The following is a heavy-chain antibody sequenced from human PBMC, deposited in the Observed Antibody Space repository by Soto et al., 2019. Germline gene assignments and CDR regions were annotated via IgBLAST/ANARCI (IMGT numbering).Heavy chain of an antibody. D-gene: IGHD1-26*01. CDR1: AASVNSETHF. V-gene: IGHV4-61*01. J-gene: IGHJ4*02. CDR3: AREDMSGTYYFDY. Sequence: LXLTCLVSAASVNSETHFWSWILQAPGKGLEWIGYVYRSGITNSNPSLKSRVFVSADMARNQFSLTLDSVTPADTAVYYCAREDMSGTYYFDYWGPGIQVTVPQ. CDR2: VYRSGIT.